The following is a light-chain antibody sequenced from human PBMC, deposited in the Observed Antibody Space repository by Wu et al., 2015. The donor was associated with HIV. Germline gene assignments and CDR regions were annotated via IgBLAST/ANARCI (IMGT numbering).Light chain of an antibody. CDR2: AAS. J-gene: IGKJ1*01. CDR1: QDIRNS. CDR3: QKYNTAPWT. Sequence: DIQMTQSPSSLSASVGDKVTTTCRASQDIRNSLAWLQQRPGQAPKLLLYAASTLESGVPSRFSGTGYGTDFTLTISGLQSEDVATYYCQKYNTAPWTFGQGTKVEMK. V-gene: IGKV1-NL1*01.